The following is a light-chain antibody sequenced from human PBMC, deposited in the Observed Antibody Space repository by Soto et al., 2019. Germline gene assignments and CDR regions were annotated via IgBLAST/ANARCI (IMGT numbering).Light chain of an antibody. Sequence: ETVMTQSPVTLSVSPGDTATLSCRASQRVSSHLAWYQQKPGQAPRLLICAASTRATGIPVRFSGSGSETEFTLTIRSLQSEDSALYYCHQYGSSPPTFGGGTKVDIK. CDR3: HQYGSSPPT. CDR1: QRVSSH. V-gene: IGKV3-15*01. J-gene: IGKJ4*01. CDR2: AAS.